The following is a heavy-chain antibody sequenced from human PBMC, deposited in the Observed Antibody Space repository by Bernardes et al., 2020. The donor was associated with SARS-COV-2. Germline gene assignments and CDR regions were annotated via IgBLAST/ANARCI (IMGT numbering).Heavy chain of an antibody. CDR2: RYRDGST. D-gene: IGHD3-9*01. CDR3: ARHVYSYDITGGMDV. J-gene: IGHJ6*02. V-gene: IGHV4-39*01. CDR1: GDSISTIDYY. Sequence: SEPLSLTCSVSGDSISTIDYYWGWIRRPPGKGLEWIGSRYRDGSTYYDPSLKSRVTISADTSKNQFSLKLTSVTSTDTAVYFCARHVYSYDITGGMDVWGQGTTVTVSS.